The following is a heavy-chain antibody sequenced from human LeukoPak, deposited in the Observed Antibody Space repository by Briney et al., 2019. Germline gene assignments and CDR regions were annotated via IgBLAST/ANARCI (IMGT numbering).Heavy chain of an antibody. CDR2: ISSGSSTK. CDR3: ARGRYDYGDRLDAFDI. CDR1: GFTFSTYS. V-gene: IGHV3-48*04. J-gene: IGHJ3*02. D-gene: IGHD4-17*01. Sequence: PGGSLRLSCAASGFTFSTYSMNWVRQAPGKGLEWVSYISSGSSTKYYADSVKGRFTISRDNAKNSLYLQMNSLRAEHTAVYYCARGRYDYGDRLDAFDIWGQGTMVTVSS.